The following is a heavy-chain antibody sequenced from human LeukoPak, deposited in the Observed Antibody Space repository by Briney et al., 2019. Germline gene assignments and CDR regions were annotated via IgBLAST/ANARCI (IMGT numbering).Heavy chain of an antibody. Sequence: GASVKVSCKASGYTFTGYYMHWVRQAPGQGLEWMGWINPNSGGTNYAQKFQGRVTMTRDTSISTAYMELSRLRSDDTAVYYCPRSPTAMGGSYFAYWAREPWSPSPQ. D-gene: IGHD5-18*01. CDR3: PRSPTAMGGSYFAY. J-gene: IGHJ4*02. CDR1: GYTFTGYY. CDR2: INPNSGGT. V-gene: IGHV1-2*02.